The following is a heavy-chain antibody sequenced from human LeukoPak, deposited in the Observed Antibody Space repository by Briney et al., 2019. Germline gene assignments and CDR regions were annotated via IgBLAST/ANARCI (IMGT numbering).Heavy chain of an antibody. CDR1: GFTVSSNY. V-gene: IGHV3-53*01. CDR3: ARDQRYYYDSSGYYY. Sequence: GGSLRLSCAASGFTVSSNYMSWVRQAPGKGLEWVSVIYSGGSTYSADSVRGRFTISRDNSKNTLYLQMNSLRAEDTAVYYCARDQRYYYDSSGYYYWGQGTLVTVSS. CDR2: IYSGGST. D-gene: IGHD3-22*01. J-gene: IGHJ4*02.